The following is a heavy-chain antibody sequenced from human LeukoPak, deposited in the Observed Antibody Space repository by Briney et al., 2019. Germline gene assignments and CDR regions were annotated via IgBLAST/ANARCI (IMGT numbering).Heavy chain of an antibody. CDR1: GGSISSSSYY. D-gene: IGHD2-21*02. Sequence: PSETLSLTCTVSGGSISSSSYYWGWIRQPPGKGLEWIGSIYYSGSTYYNPSLKSRVTISVDTSKNQFSLKLSSVTAADTAVYYCARDRKLAYCGGDCPHDAFDIWGQGTMVTVSS. V-gene: IGHV4-39*07. J-gene: IGHJ3*02. CDR2: IYYSGST. CDR3: ARDRKLAYCGGDCPHDAFDI.